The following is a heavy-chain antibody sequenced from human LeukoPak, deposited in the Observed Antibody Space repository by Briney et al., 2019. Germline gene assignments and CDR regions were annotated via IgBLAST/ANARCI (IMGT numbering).Heavy chain of an antibody. V-gene: IGHV1-24*01. CDR1: GYTLTELS. Sequence: GASVKVSCKVSGYTLTELSMHWVRQAPGKGLEWMGGFDPEDGETIYAQKSQGRVTMTEDTSTDTAYMELSSLRSEDTAVYYCVLGSGSYYPVDYWGQGTLVTVSS. CDR2: FDPEDGET. J-gene: IGHJ4*02. CDR3: VLGSGSYYPVDY. D-gene: IGHD3-10*01.